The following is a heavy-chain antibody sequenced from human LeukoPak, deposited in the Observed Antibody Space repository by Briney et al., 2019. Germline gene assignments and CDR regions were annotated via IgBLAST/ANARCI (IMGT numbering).Heavy chain of an antibody. CDR1: GGSISNYY. D-gene: IGHD2-2*01. Sequence: KPSETLSLTCTLSGGSISNYYWSWLRQPPGKGLEWLGYFYYTGSTNHTPSLKSRVTILVDTSKHQFSLKLSSVTAADTAVYYCARPVVVPARYFDLWGRGTLVTVSS. J-gene: IGHJ2*01. CDR2: FYYTGST. V-gene: IGHV4-59*08. CDR3: ARPVVVPARYFDL.